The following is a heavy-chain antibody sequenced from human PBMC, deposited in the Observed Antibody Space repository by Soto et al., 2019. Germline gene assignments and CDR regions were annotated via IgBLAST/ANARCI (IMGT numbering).Heavy chain of an antibody. Sequence: GGSLRLSCAASGFTFSSYAMSWVRQAPGKGLEWVSAISGSGGSTYYADSVKGRFTISRDNSKNTLYLQMNSLRAEDTAVYYCAKGCSSTSCYYYYYYMDVWGKGTTVTV. CDR1: GFTFSSYA. CDR2: ISGSGGST. D-gene: IGHD2-2*01. J-gene: IGHJ6*03. CDR3: AKGCSSTSCYYYYYYMDV. V-gene: IGHV3-23*01.